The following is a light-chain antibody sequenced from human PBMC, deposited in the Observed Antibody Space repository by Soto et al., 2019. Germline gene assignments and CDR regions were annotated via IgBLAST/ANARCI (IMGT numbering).Light chain of an antibody. CDR3: QQYSSSPS. V-gene: IGKV3-15*01. Sequence: EIVMTQSPTTLSVSPGKRATLSCRASQSVSTNLAWYQQKPGQVPSLLIYGASTRASGIPARFSGSGSGTEFTLTIGSLQSEDFAVYYCQQYSSSPSFGQGTRLEIK. J-gene: IGKJ5*01. CDR1: QSVSTN. CDR2: GAS.